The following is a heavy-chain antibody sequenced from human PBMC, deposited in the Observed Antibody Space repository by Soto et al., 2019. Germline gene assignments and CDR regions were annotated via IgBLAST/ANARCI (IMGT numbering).Heavy chain of an antibody. V-gene: IGHV3-21*06. CDR2: ISSTTNYI. J-gene: IGHJ4*02. Sequence: ESGGGLVKPGGSLRLSCAASGFTFTRFSMNWVRQAPGKGLEWVSSISSTTNYIYYGDSMKGRFTISRDNAKNALYLEMNSLRAEDTAVYYCARESEDLTSNFDYWGQGTLVTVSS. CDR1: GFTFTRFS. CDR3: ARESEDLTSNFDY.